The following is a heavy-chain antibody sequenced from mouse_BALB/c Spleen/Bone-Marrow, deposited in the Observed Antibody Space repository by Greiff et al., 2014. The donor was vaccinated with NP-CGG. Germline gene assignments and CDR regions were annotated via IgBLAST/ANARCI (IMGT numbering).Heavy chain of an antibody. CDR1: GYTLTRYY. CDR2: INPYNGGT. D-gene: IGHD1-1*01. V-gene: IGHV1-53*01. Sequence: QVHVKQSGAELVKPGASVKLSCKASGYTLTRYYMSWVKQRPGQGLEWIGGINPYNGGTHFNEKFKSKATLTVDKSSSTAYMQLNSLTSEDSAVYYCSLLGDYWGPGTTRTGSS. J-gene: IGHJ2*01. CDR3: SLLGDY.